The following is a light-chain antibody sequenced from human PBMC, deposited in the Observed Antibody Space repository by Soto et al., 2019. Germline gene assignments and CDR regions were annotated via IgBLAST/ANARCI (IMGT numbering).Light chain of an antibody. CDR2: DAS. J-gene: IGKJ3*01. V-gene: IGKV3-11*01. Sequence: EKVLTQSPATLSLSPGERATLSCRASQSVGNYVAWYQQKHGQAPRLLLYDASNRATVIPARFSGSGAGTDFTITSSRLEPEDVAIYYCQQRSYWLFGPGTKVDIK. CDR3: QQRSYWL. CDR1: QSVGNY.